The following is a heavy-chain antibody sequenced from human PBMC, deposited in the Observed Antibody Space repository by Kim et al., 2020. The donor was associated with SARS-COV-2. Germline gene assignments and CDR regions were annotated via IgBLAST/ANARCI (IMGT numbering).Heavy chain of an antibody. V-gene: IGHV4-59*01. D-gene: IGHD6-19*01. CDR2: IYYSGST. J-gene: IGHJ5*02. CDR3: ARAKSFSSGWPWFDP. CDR1: GGSISSYY. Sequence: SETLSLTCTVSGGSISSYYWSWIRQPPGKGLEWIGYIYYSGSTNYNPSLKSRVTISVDTSKNQFSLKLSSVTAADTAVYYCARAKSFSSGWPWFDPWGQGTLVTVSS.